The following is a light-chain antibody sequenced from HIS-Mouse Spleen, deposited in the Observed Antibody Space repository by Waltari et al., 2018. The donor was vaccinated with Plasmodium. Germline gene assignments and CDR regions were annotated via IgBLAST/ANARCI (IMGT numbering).Light chain of an antibody. Sequence: IVLTPSPGTRSLSPGDRATLSCRASQSVSSSYLAWYQQKPGQAPRLLIYGASSRATGIPDRFSGSGSGTDFTLTISRLEPEDFAVYYCQQYGSSPYTFGQGTKLEIK. V-gene: IGKV3-20*01. CDR2: GAS. CDR3: QQYGSSPYT. CDR1: QSVSSSY. J-gene: IGKJ2*01.